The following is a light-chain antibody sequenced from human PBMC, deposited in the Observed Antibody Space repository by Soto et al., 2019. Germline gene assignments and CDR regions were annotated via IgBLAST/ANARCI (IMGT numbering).Light chain of an antibody. CDR1: SSDVGGYNY. Sequence: QSALTQPASVSGSPGQSITISCTGTSSDVGGYNYVYWYQQHPGKAPKLMIYDVSNRPSGVSNRFSGSKSGNTASLTISGVQAEDDDDYYCSSYTSSSTLVVFGGGTQLTVL. CDR2: DVS. V-gene: IGLV2-14*01. J-gene: IGLJ2*01. CDR3: SSYTSSSTLVV.